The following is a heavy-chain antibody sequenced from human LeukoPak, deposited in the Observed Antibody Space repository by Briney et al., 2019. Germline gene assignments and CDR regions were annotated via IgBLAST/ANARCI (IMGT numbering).Heavy chain of an antibody. CDR1: GYSIRSGYY. CDR3: ARAHDYYYYMDV. CDR2: IYHSGGT. Sequence: SETLSLTCTVSGYSIRSGYYWGWIRQPPGKGLEWIGSIYHSGGTYYNPSLKSRVTISVDTSKNQFSLKLSSVTAADTAVYYCARAHDYYYYMDVWGKGTTVTVSS. V-gene: IGHV4-38-2*02. J-gene: IGHJ6*03.